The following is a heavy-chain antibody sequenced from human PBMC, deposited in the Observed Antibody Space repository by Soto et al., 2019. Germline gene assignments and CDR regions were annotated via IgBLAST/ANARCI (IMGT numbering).Heavy chain of an antibody. J-gene: IGHJ4*02. CDR3: TTEAYCGGECYFFDY. CDR2: IKSKTDGGTT. D-gene: IGHD2-21*01. V-gene: IGHV3-15*01. Sequence: VGSLRLSCAASGFTFSNAWMSWVRQAPGKGLEWVGRIKSKTDGGTTDYAAPVKGRFTISRDDSKNTLYLQMNSLKTEDTAVYYCTTEAYCGGECYFFDYWGQGTLVTVSS. CDR1: GFTFSNAW.